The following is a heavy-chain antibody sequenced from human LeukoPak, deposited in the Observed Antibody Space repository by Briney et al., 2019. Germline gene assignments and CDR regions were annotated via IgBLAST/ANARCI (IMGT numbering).Heavy chain of an antibody. CDR2: IWYDGSNK. CDR3: ARGDGYNDAEYLQH. D-gene: IGHD5-24*01. Sequence: PGRSLRLFCAASGFTFSSYGMHRVRQAPGKGLEWVAVIWYDGSNKYYGDSVKGRFTISRDNSKKTLYLQMNSLRVEDTAVYYCARGDGYNDAEYLQHWGQGTLVTVS. CDR1: GFTFSSYG. V-gene: IGHV3-33*01. J-gene: IGHJ1*01.